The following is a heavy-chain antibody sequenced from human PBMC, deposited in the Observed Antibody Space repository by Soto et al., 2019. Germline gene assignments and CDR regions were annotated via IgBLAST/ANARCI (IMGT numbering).Heavy chain of an antibody. D-gene: IGHD4-17*01. CDR2: IYHSGST. Sequence: SETLSLTCAVSGYSISSGYYWGWIRQPPGKGLEWIGSIYHSGSTYYNPSLKSRVTISVDTSKHQFSLKLSSVTAADTAVYYCARDHLTTSRWPWFDPWGQGTLVTVSS. CDR1: GYSISSGYY. V-gene: IGHV4-38-2*02. CDR3: ARDHLTTSRWPWFDP. J-gene: IGHJ5*02.